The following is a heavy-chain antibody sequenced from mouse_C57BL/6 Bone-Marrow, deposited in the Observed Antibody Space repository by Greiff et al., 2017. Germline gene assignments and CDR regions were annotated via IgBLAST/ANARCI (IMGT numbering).Heavy chain of an antibody. D-gene: IGHD1-1*01. CDR1: GFSFNTYA. Sequence: DVHLVESGGGLVQPKGSLKLSCAASGFSFNTYAMNWVRQAPGKGLEWVARIRSKSNNYATYYADSVNDRFTISRDDSESMLYMQVNNLKTEDTAMDYGVTSNDYGSSYDRYFDVWGTGTTVTVSS. CDR2: IRSKSNNYAT. J-gene: IGHJ1*03. CDR3: VTSNDYGSSYDRYFDV. V-gene: IGHV10-1*01.